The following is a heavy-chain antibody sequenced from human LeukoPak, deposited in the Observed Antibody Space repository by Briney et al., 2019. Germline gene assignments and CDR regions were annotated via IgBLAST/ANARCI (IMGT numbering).Heavy chain of an antibody. D-gene: IGHD3-10*01. Sequence: GASVKVSCKASGYTFSGTGWYLSWLRQAPGQGLECMGWIYPNNGATGYAQKFQGRVAMTRDTSISTAYMELSRLRPDDTAVYYCARDGPAQMVDFDYWGQGTLVTVSS. CDR2: IYPNNGAT. CDR3: ARDGPAQMVDFDY. CDR1: GYTFSGTGWY. J-gene: IGHJ4*02. V-gene: IGHV1-2*02.